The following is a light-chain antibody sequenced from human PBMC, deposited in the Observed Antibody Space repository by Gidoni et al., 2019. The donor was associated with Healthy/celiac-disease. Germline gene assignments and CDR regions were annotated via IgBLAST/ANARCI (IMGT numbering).Light chain of an antibody. CDR1: SSDVVGYKY. CDR2: EVS. Sequence: QSALTQPASVSGSPGQSITISCTGTSSDVVGYKYVSWYQQHPGKAPKLMIYEVSNRPSGVSNRFSGSKSGNTASLTISGLQAEDEADYYCSSYTSSSTLGVFGGGTKLTVL. V-gene: IGLV2-14*01. J-gene: IGLJ3*02. CDR3: SSYTSSSTLGV.